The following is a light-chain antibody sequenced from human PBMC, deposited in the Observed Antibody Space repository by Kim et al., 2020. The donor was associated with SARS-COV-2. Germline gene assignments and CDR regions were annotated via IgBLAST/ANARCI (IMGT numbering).Light chain of an antibody. CDR2: RNN. CDR1: SNNVGNQG. J-gene: IGLJ2*01. V-gene: IGLV10-54*01. Sequence: QAGLTQPPSVSKGLRQTATLTCTGNSNNVGNQGAAWLQQHQGHPPKLLSYRNNNRPSGISERLSASRSGNTASLTITGLQPEDEADYYCSAWDSSLSAVAFGGGTQLTVL. CDR3: SAWDSSLSAVA.